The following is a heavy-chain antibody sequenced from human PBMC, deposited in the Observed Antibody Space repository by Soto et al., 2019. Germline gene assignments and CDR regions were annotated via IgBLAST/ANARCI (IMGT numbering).Heavy chain of an antibody. J-gene: IGHJ5*02. V-gene: IGHV1-46*01. CDR1: GYTFTSYY. CDR2: INPSGGST. Sequence: ASVKVSCKASGYTFTSYYMHWVRQAPGQGLEWMGIINPSGGSTSYAQKFQGRVTMTRDTSTSTVYMELSSLRSEDTAVYYCARDSSGWYANLRNWFDTWGQGTLVTV. D-gene: IGHD6-19*01. CDR3: ARDSSGWYANLRNWFDT.